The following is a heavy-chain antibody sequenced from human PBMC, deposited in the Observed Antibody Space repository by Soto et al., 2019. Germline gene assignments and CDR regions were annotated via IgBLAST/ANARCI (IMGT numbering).Heavy chain of an antibody. CDR2: IYPGDSDT. CDR3: ARQIRPYYYDSSGYYFNLAPVNFDY. CDR1: GYSFAGYW. J-gene: IGHJ4*02. V-gene: IGHV5-51*01. D-gene: IGHD3-22*01. Sequence: PGESLKISCKGSGYSFAGYWVGWVRQMPGKGLEWMGIIYPGDSDTRYSPSFQGQVTISADKSISTAYLQWSSLKASDTDMYYCARQIRPYYYDSSGYYFNLAPVNFDYWGQGTLVTVSS.